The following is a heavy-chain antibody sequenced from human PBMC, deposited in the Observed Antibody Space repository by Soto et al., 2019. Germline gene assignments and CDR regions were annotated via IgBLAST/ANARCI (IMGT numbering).Heavy chain of an antibody. D-gene: IGHD3-10*01. V-gene: IGHV1-2*02. CDR3: VTAHALGFSNWFDP. J-gene: IGHJ5*02. Sequence: QVILVQSGAEVQKPGASLKVSCKASGYIFSANYIHWVRQAPGQGLEWLGWINPHSGATNYAQKFLGRVTMSADTSASTANMDLARLKSDDTAVYYCVTAHALGFSNWFDPWGRGTLVTVSS. CDR1: GYIFSANY. CDR2: INPHSGAT.